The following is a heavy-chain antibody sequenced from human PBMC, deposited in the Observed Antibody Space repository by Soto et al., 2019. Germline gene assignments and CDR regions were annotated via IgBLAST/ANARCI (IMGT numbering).Heavy chain of an antibody. D-gene: IGHD6-19*01. CDR3: TKDWVAGYGMDV. CDR1: GFTFTS. CDR2: ISYDGNNK. J-gene: IGHJ6*02. Sequence: QVQLVESGGGVVQPGRSLTLSCAVSGFTFTSMHWVRQAPGKGLEWVAIISYDGNNKYYLDSVKGRFTISRDNSKNTLYLQMNSLRAEDTAVYYCTKDWVAGYGMDVWGQGTTVTVSS. V-gene: IGHV3-30*18.